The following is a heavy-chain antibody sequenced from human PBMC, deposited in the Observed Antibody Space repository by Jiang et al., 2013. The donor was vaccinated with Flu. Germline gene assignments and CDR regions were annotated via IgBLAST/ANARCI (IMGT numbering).Heavy chain of an antibody. V-gene: IGHV2-5*02. Sequence: KPTQTLTLTCTFSGFSLSTTGVAVAWIRQPPGKSLEWLALIYWDDDKRYSPSLKSRLTIAKDTSEDQVVLTMTNMDPVDTATYYCAHRRAGDINWYKYFDFWGQGTLVTVSS. J-gene: IGHJ4*02. CDR2: IYWDDDK. D-gene: IGHD1-1*01. CDR1: GFSLSTTGVA. CDR3: AHRRAGDINWYKYFDF.